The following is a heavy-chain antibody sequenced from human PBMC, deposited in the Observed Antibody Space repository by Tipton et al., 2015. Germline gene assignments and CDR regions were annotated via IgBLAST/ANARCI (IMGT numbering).Heavy chain of an antibody. J-gene: IGHJ6*02. CDR2: IKSRPDGGTS. V-gene: IGHV3-15*01. CDR1: GFTFSKAW. CDR3: TTLGGVTVDIDYGMDL. D-gene: IGHD2/OR15-2a*01. Sequence: GSLRLSCVGSGFTFSKAWMSWVRQAPGKGLEWVGRIKSRPDGGTSDLAAPVKGRFSVSRDDVRNTVYLQMNSLKAEDAAVYYCTTLGGVTVDIDYGMDLWGQGTTVTVSS.